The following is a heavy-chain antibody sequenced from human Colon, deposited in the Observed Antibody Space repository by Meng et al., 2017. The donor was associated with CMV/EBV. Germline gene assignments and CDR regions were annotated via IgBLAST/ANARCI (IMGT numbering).Heavy chain of an antibody. CDR1: GYTFTPYY. CDR2: MLPKTGAL. CDR3: IRENWYYDY. J-gene: IGHJ4*02. V-gene: IGHV1-2*02. D-gene: IGHD1-1*01. Sequence: QVQLVPFGAGGKKAGASVKVSCKASGYTFTPYYIHWVRQAPGQGLEWVGCMLPKTGALDYAQKFRGRITLTTDTSITTAYMELSGLTSDDTAVYYCIRENWYYDYWGLGTLVTVSS.